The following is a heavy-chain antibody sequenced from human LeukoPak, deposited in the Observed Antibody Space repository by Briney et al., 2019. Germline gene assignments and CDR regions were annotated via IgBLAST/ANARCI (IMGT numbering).Heavy chain of an antibody. D-gene: IGHD6-13*01. V-gene: IGHV4-59*01. J-gene: IGHJ6*03. CDR2: IYYSGST. Sequence: TSETLSLTCTVSGGSIISYYWSWIRQPPGKGLEWIGYIYYSGSTNYNPSLKSRVTISVDTSKNQFSLNLSSVTAADTAVYYCARGGGISHYYYYMDVWGKGTTVTISS. CDR3: ARGGGISHYYYYMDV. CDR1: GGSIISYY.